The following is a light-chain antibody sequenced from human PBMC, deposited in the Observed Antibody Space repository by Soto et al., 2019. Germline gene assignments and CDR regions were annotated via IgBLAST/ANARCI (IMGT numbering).Light chain of an antibody. CDR2: DAS. Sequence: MTQSPPTLSASLGDRATLSCRASQSVRSSLAWYQEKPGQAPRLLIYDASARPTGIPARFSGSGSGTKFTLTISSLQSEDFAAYYCQQYDNWLWTFGQGTKVDIK. CDR1: QSVRSS. J-gene: IGKJ1*01. CDR3: QQYDNWLWT. V-gene: IGKV3-15*01.